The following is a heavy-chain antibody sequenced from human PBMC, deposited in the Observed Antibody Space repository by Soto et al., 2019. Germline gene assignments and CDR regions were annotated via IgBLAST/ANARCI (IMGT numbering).Heavy chain of an antibody. CDR3: AKVRNYDILAGYGRYYFDY. CDR2: ISGSGGST. V-gene: IGHV3-23*01. J-gene: IGHJ4*02. CDR1: GFTFSSYA. Sequence: GGSLSLSCAASGFTFSSYAMSWVRQAPGKGLEWVSAISGSGGSTYYADSVKGRFTISRDNSKNTLYLQMNSLRAEDTAVYYCAKVRNYDILAGYGRYYFDYWGQGTLVTVSS. D-gene: IGHD3-9*01.